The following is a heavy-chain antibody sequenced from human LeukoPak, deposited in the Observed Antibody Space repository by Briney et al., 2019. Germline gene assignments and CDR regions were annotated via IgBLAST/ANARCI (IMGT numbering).Heavy chain of an antibody. V-gene: IGHV1-69*04. Sequence: SVKVSCKASGGTFSSYAISWVRQAPGQGLEWMGRIIPILGIANYAQKFQGRVTITADKSTSTAYMELSSLRSEDTAVYYCARGYGSGSYPLDYWGQGTLVTVCS. D-gene: IGHD3-10*01. CDR2: IIPILGIA. J-gene: IGHJ4*02. CDR1: GGTFSSYA. CDR3: ARGYGSGSYPLDY.